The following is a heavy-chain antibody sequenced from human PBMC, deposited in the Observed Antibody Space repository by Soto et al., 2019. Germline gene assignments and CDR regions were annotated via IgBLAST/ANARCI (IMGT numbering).Heavy chain of an antibody. V-gene: IGHV3-30-3*01. CDR2: ISYDGSNK. D-gene: IGHD6-13*01. Sequence: QVQLVESGGGVVQPGRSLRLSCAASGFTFSSYAMHWVRQAPGKVLEWVAVISYDGSNKYYADSVKGRITIYRDNSKSTLWLQMNSRKAVDTAVYGCARGSIATAGLDPWGQVSLVTVSS. CDR3: ARGSIATAGLDP. CDR1: GFTFSSYA. J-gene: IGHJ5*02.